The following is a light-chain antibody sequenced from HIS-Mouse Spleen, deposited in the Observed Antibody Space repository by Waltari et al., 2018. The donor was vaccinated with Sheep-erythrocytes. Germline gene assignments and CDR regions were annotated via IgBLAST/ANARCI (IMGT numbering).Light chain of an antibody. CDR3: CSYAGSSTPWV. V-gene: IGLV2-23*01. CDR2: EGS. J-gene: IGLJ3*02. Sequence: QSALTQPASVSGSPGQSITISCTGTRSDVGSYNLVPWYQQHPGKAPKLMIYEGSKRPSGVSNRFSGPKSGNTASLTISGLQAEDEADYYCCSYAGSSTPWVFGGGTKLTVL. CDR1: RSDVGSYNL.